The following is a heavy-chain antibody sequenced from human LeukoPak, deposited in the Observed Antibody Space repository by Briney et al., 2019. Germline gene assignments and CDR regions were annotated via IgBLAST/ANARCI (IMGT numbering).Heavy chain of an antibody. Sequence: ASVKVSCKASGYTFTGYYMHWVRQAPGQGLEWMGWINPNSGGTNYAQKFQGWVTMTGDTSISTAYMELSRLRSDDTAVYYCARDRFTVVRGVIPNWFDPWGQGTLVTVSS. CDR3: ARDRFTVVRGVIPNWFDP. D-gene: IGHD3-10*01. V-gene: IGHV1-2*04. J-gene: IGHJ5*02. CDR2: INPNSGGT. CDR1: GYTFTGYY.